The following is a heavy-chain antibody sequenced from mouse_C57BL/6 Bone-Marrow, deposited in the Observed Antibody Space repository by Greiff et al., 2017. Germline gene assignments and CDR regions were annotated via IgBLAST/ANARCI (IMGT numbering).Heavy chain of an antibody. V-gene: IGHV1-52*01. Sequence: QVQLKQPGAELVRPGSSVKLSCKASGYTFTSYWMHWVKQRPIQGLEWIGNIDPSDSETHYHQKFKDKATMTVDKSSSTAYMQLSSLTSEDSAVYSGARGNYYGSSGAWFAYWGQGTPVTVSA. D-gene: IGHD1-1*01. CDR1: GYTFTSYW. CDR2: IDPSDSET. CDR3: ARGNYYGSSGAWFAY. J-gene: IGHJ3*01.